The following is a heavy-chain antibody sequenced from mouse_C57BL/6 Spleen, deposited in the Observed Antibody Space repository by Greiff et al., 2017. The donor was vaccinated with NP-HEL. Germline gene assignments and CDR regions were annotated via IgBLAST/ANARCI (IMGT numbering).Heavy chain of an antibody. Sequence: QVQLQQSGAELVRPGTSVKMSCKASGYTFTNYWIGWVKQRPGHGLEWIGDIYPGGGYTNYNEKFKGKATLTADKSSSTAYMQFSSLTSEDSAIYYCARSDYYGSNYYFDYWGQGTTLTVSS. J-gene: IGHJ2*01. V-gene: IGHV1-63*01. CDR2: IYPGGGYT. CDR1: GYTFTNYW. CDR3: ARSDYYGSNYYFDY. D-gene: IGHD1-1*01.